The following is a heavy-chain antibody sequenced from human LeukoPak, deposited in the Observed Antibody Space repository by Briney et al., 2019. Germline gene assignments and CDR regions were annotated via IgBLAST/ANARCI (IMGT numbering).Heavy chain of an antibody. D-gene: IGHD3-16*02. J-gene: IGHJ5*02. CDR3: ARDSSLRPNWFDP. V-gene: IGHV1-69*01. CDR1: GGTFSSYA. CDR2: IIPIFGTA. Sequence: SVKVSCKASGGTFSSYAISWVRQAPGQGLEWMGGIIPIFGTANYAQKFQGRVTITADESTSTAYMELSSPRSEDTAVYYCARDSSLRPNWFDPWGQGTLVTVSS.